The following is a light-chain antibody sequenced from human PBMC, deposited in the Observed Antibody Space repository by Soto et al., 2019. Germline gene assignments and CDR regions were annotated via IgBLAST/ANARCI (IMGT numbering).Light chain of an antibody. Sequence: EIVLTQSPGTLSLSPGERATLSCRASQSVGTSYLAWCQQKPGQAPRLLIYAASSRATGIPDRFTGSGSGTDFALTISRLEPEDFAVYFCQQHGSSPLTFGGGTKVEIK. J-gene: IGKJ4*01. CDR1: QSVGTSY. CDR3: QQHGSSPLT. V-gene: IGKV3-20*01. CDR2: AAS.